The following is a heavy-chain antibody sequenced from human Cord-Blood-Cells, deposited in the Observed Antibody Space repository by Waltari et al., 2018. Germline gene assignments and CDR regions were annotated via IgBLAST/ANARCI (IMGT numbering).Heavy chain of an antibody. J-gene: IGHJ3*02. D-gene: IGHD2-2*01. CDR3: ARGDIVVVPAAVDAFDI. V-gene: IGHV4-34*01. CDR2: INHSGST. Sequence: QVQLQQWGAGLLKPSETLSLTCAVYGGSFSGYYWSWIRQPPGKGLEWIGEINHSGSTKYSPSLKGRVTKAVETSKNQFSLKLRSVTAADTAVYYCARGDIVVVPAAVDAFDIWGQGTMVTVSS. CDR1: GGSFSGYY.